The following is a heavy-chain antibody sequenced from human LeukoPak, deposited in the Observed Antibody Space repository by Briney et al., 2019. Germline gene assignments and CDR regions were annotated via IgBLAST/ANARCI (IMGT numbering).Heavy chain of an antibody. J-gene: IGHJ6*03. Sequence: GGSLRLSCAASGFTFSSYEMNWVRQAPGKGLEWVSYISNSGSTIYYADSVKGRFTISRDNAKNSLNLQMNSLRAEDTAVYYCARGGILDYYYYYMDVWGKGTTVTVSS. CDR1: GFTFSSYE. CDR2: ISNSGSTI. V-gene: IGHV3-48*03. D-gene: IGHD3-16*01. CDR3: ARGGILDYYYYYMDV.